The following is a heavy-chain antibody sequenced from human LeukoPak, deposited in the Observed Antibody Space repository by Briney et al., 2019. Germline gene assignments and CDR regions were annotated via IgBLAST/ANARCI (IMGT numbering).Heavy chain of an antibody. J-gene: IGHJ4*02. V-gene: IGHV5-51*01. CDR2: IYPGDSDT. D-gene: IGHD3-3*01. CDR3: ILLRGSRFLEWLFDY. CDR1: GYIFSNHW. Sequence: GESLKISCEGSGYIFSNHWLGWVRQMPDKGLEWMGIIYPGDSDTRYSPSFQGQVTISADKSISTAYLQWSSLQASDTAIYYCILLRGSRFLEWLFDYWGQGTQVTVSS.